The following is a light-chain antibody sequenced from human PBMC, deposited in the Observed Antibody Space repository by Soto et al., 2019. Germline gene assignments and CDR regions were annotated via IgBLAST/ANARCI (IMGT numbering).Light chain of an antibody. V-gene: IGKV1-12*01. CDR2: AAS. J-gene: IGKJ4*01. CDR3: QQANNCLT. CDR1: QDIGSW. Sequence: DLQMTQSPSSVSASVGDRVTITCRASQDIGSWLAWYQQKPGKAPNLLIYAASSLQSGAPSRFSGSGSGTDFTLTISSLQPEDFATYYCQQANNCLTFGGGTKVESK.